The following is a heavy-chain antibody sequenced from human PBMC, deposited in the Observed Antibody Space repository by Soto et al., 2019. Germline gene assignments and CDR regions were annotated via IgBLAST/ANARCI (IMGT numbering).Heavy chain of an antibody. CDR1: GFTFSSYA. J-gene: IGHJ6*02. D-gene: IGHD6-19*01. V-gene: IGHV3-23*01. CDR3: AKVSGEQWLVRNYYYYYGMDV. Sequence: PGGSLRLSCAASGFTFSSYAMTWVRQAPGKGLEWVSAISGSGGSTYYADSVKGRFTISRDNSKNTLYLQMNSLRAEDTAVYYCAKVSGEQWLVRNYYYYYGMDVWGQGTRVTVSS. CDR2: ISGSGGST.